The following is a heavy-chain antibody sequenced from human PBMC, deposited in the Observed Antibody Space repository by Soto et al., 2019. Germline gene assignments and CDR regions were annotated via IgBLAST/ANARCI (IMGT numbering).Heavy chain of an antibody. CDR3: ARTAPVGGAGVVVARADDMDV. CDR1: GYSFTSYW. J-gene: IGHJ6*04. V-gene: IGHV5-10-1*01. CDR2: IDPSDSYT. D-gene: IGHD3-22*01. Sequence: GESLKISCKGSGYSFTSYWISWVRQMPGKGLEWMGRIDPSDSYTNYSPSFQGHVTISADKSISTAYLQWSSLKASDTAMYYCARTAPVGGAGVVVARADDMDVWGKGTTVTVSS.